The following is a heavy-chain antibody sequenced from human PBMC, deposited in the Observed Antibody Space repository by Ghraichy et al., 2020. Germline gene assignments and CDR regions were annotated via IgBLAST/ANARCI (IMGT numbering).Heavy chain of an antibody. V-gene: IGHV1-2*04. J-gene: IGHJ5*02. CDR2: INPNSGGT. D-gene: IGHD6-19*01. CDR1: GYTFTGYY. CDR3: ARAYSSGWWRLWFDP. Sequence: ASVKVSCKASGYTFTGYYMHWVRQAPGQGLEWMGWINPNSGGTNYAQKFQGWVTMTRDTSISTAYMELSRLRSDDTAVYYCARAYSSGWWRLWFDPWGQGTLVTVSS.